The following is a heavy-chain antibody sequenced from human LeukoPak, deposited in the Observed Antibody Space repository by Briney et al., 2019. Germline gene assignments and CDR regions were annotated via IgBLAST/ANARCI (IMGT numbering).Heavy chain of an antibody. CDR3: AKDLPELLGAFDI. V-gene: IGHV3-33*06. J-gene: IGHJ3*02. CDR2: IWYDGSNK. CDR1: GFTFSSYG. Sequence: AGGSLRLSCAASGFTFSSYGMHWVRQAPGKGLEWVAVIWYDGSNKYYADSVKGRFTISRDNSKNTLYLQMNSLRAEDTAVYYCAKDLPELLGAFDIWGQGTMVPVSS. D-gene: IGHD1-7*01.